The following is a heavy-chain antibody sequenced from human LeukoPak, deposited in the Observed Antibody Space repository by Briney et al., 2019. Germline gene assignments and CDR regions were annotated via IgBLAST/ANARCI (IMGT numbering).Heavy chain of an antibody. V-gene: IGHV5-51*01. J-gene: IGHJ4*02. Sequence: GEALQISCNGSGYSFPSFWIAWVRQMPGKGLEWMGIIHPGNSESTYSPSFQGQVTMSADKSVNTAYLQLSGRKASDTAIYYCARRLSSIATNGAFDYWGQGTLVTVSS. CDR3: ARRLSSIATNGAFDY. D-gene: IGHD2-8*01. CDR1: GYSFPSFW. CDR2: IHPGNSES.